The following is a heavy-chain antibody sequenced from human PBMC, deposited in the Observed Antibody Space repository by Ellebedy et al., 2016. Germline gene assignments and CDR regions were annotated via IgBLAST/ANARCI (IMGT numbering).Heavy chain of an antibody. CDR3: ARDRQWGWGGGDY. D-gene: IGHD2-15*01. Sequence: ASVKVSCKASGGTFSSYAISWVRQAPGQGLEWMGGIIPIFGTANYAQKFQGRVTITADESTSTAYMELSSLRSEDTAVYYCARDRQWGWGGGDYWGQGTLVTVSS. CDR1: GGTFSSYA. J-gene: IGHJ4*02. CDR2: IIPIFGTA. V-gene: IGHV1-69*13.